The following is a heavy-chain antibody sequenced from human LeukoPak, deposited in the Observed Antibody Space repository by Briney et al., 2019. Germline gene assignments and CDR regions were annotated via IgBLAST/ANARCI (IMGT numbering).Heavy chain of an antibody. D-gene: IGHD4-4*01. J-gene: IGHJ4*02. Sequence: PSETLSLTCTVSGGSISSSSYYWSWIRQPPGKGLEWIGYIYYSGSTNYNPSLKSRVTISVDTSKNQFSLKLSSVTAADTAVYYCARHSRYDYSNYYFDYWGQGTLVTVSS. CDR2: IYYSGST. CDR3: ARHSRYDYSNYYFDY. V-gene: IGHV4-61*05. CDR1: GGSISSSSYY.